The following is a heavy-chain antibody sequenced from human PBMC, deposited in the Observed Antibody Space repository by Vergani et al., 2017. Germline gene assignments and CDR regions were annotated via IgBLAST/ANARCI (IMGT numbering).Heavy chain of an antibody. J-gene: IGHJ3*02. CDR2: IYYDGSKK. CDR1: GFTFSTYA. V-gene: IGHV3-33*06. CDR3: AKDIRMSVAAFDI. Sequence: QVQLVESGGGVVQPGRSLRLSCTSSGFTFSTYAMHWVRQAPGKGLEWVAIIYYDGSKKYYADSVKGRFTISRDNSRNTLDLLMSSLRAEDTAIYYCAKDIRMSVAAFDIWGQGTMVTVSS. D-gene: IGHD3-16*01.